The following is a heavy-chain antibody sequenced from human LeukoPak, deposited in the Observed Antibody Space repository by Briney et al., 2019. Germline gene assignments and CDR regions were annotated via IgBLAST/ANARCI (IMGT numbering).Heavy chain of an antibody. CDR3: AAVGWEYSSSPLPMDV. Sequence: GASVKVSCKASGFTFPSSGLQWVRQARGQRLEWIGWIVVGSGNTNYAQKFQERVTITRDMSTSTAYMELSSLRSEDTAVYYCAAVGWEYSSSPLPMDVWGQGTTVTVSS. CDR2: IVVGSGNT. D-gene: IGHD6-6*01. J-gene: IGHJ6*02. CDR1: GFTFPSSG. V-gene: IGHV1-58*01.